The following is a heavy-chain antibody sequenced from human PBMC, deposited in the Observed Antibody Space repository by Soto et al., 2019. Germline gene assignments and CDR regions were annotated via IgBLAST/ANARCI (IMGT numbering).Heavy chain of an antibody. J-gene: IGHJ6*02. V-gene: IGHV3-23*01. CDR3: AKGLQGLRHEKDIVATIFKSYYYYYYGMDV. CDR1: GFTFSSYA. D-gene: IGHD5-12*01. Sequence: EVQLLESGGGLVQPGGSLRLSCAASGFTFSSYAMSWVRQAPGKGLEWVSAISGSGGSTYYADSVKGRFTISRDNSKNKLYLQMNSLRAEDTAVYYCAKGLQGLRHEKDIVATIFKSYYYYYYGMDVWGQGTTVTVSS. CDR2: ISGSGGST.